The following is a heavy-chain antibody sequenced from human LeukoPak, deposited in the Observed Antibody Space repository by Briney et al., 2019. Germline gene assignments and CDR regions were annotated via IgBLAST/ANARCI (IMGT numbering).Heavy chain of an antibody. CDR3: ARGHWFDP. J-gene: IGHJ5*02. CDR2: IYYSGST. CDR1: GGSISSGGYY. Sequence: SETLSLTCTVSGGSISSGGYYWSWIRQHPGRGLEWIGYIYYSGSTYYNPSLESRVTMSVDTSKNQFSLKLSSVTAADTAVYYCARGHWFDPWGQGTLVTVSS. V-gene: IGHV4-31*03.